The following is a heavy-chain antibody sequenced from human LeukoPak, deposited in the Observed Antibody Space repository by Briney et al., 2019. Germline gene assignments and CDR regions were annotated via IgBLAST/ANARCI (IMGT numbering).Heavy chain of an antibody. CDR1: GGSFSGYY. CDR2: NNHSGST. J-gene: IGHJ4*02. Sequence: SETLSLTCAVYGGSFSGYYWSWIRQPPGKGLEWIGENNHSGSTNYNPSLKSRVTISVDKSKNQFSLKLNSVTAADTAVYYCARDRGIASTGDTLDYWGPGTLVTVSS. CDR3: ARDRGIASTGDTLDY. V-gene: IGHV4-34*01. D-gene: IGHD6-13*01.